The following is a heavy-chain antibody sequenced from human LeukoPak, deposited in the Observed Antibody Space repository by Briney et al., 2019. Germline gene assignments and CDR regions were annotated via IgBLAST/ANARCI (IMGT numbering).Heavy chain of an antibody. CDR3: ARGYREVGYPTYPWAPYYYGMDV. CDR2: ISAYNGNT. CDR1: GYTFTSYT. D-gene: IGHD1-26*01. J-gene: IGHJ6*02. Sequence: ASVKVSCKASGYTFTSYTMHWVRQAPGQRLEWMGWISAYNGNTNYAQKLQGRVTITADESTSTAYMELSSLRSEDTAVYYCARGYREVGYPTYPWAPYYYGMDVWGQGTTVTVSS. V-gene: IGHV1-3*01.